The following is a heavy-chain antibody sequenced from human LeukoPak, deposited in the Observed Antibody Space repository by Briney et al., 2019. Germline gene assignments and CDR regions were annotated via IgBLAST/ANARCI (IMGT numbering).Heavy chain of an antibody. CDR1: GYSFPNYW. CDR3: AAYGDNPHY. CDR2: FDPRDSQS. D-gene: IGHD4-17*01. Sequence: GESLKISCKTSGYSFPNYWIIWVRQVPGEGLEWMGRFDPRDSQSNYSPSFQGHVTISTDNSITTAYLQWSSLRASDTAMYYCAAYGDNPHYWGQGTQVTVSS. V-gene: IGHV5-10-1*01. J-gene: IGHJ4*02.